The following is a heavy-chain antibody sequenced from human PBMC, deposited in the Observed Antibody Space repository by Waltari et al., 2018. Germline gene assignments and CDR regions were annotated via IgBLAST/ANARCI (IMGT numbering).Heavy chain of an antibody. D-gene: IGHD3-10*01. CDR2: IDWDDDK. Sequence: QVTLKESGPALVKPTQTLTLTCTFSGFSLSTSGMRVSWIRQPPGKALEWLARIDWDDDKFYSTSLKTRLTISKDTSKNQVVLTMTNMDPVDTATYYCARHHMVQGGILAFDIWGQGTMVTVSS. CDR3: ARHHMVQGGILAFDI. J-gene: IGHJ3*02. V-gene: IGHV2-70*04. CDR1: GFSLSTSGMR.